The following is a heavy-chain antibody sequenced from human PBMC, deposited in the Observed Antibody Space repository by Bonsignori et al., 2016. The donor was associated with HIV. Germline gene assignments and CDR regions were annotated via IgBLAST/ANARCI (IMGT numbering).Heavy chain of an antibody. V-gene: IGHV3-9*01. CDR2: ISWNSGSI. Sequence: GGSLRLSCAASGFTFDDYAMHWVRQAPGKGLEWVSGISWNSGSIGYADSVKGRFTISRDNAKNSLYLQMNSLRAEDTALYYCAKATAFDYWGQGTLVTVSS. CDR3: AKATAFDY. CDR1: GFTFDDYA. J-gene: IGHJ4*02.